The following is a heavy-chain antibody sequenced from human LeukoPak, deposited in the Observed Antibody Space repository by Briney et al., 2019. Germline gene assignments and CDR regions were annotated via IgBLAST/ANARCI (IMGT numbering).Heavy chain of an antibody. V-gene: IGHV1-8*01. CDR1: GYTFSSYD. D-gene: IGHD3-16*02. J-gene: IGHJ6*02. Sequence: ASVKVSCKASGYTFSSYDINWVRQATGQGLEWMGWMDPNSGNTGYAQKFQGRVTMTRNTSISTAYMELSSLRSEDTAVYYCARWRMITFGGVIVRDYYYYGMDVWGQGTTVTVSS. CDR3: ARWRMITFGGVIVRDYYYYGMDV. CDR2: MDPNSGNT.